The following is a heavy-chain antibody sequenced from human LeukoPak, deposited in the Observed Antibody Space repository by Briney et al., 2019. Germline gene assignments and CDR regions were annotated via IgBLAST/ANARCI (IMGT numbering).Heavy chain of an antibody. CDR1: GFTFSSYG. CDR2: IRYDGSKK. CDR3: AKDYYGSGSPYYFDY. D-gene: IGHD3-10*01. V-gene: IGHV3-30*02. J-gene: IGHJ4*02. Sequence: PGESLRLSCAASGFTFSSYGMHWVRQAPGKGLEWVTFIRYDGSKKYYADSVKGRFTISRDNSKNTLYLQMNSLRAEDTAVYYCAKDYYGSGSPYYFDYWGQGTLVTVSS.